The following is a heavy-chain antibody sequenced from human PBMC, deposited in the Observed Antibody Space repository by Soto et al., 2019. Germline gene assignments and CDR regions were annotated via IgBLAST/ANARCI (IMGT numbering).Heavy chain of an antibody. CDR3: ARGKFESTGWHRFDV. CDR2: VSHSGNT. D-gene: IGHD7-27*01. V-gene: IGHV4-34*01. CDR1: GGSFTGHF. Sequence: PSETLSLTCTVSGGSFTGHFWSWVRQPPGKGLEWIGEVSHSGNTKYYPSLRIRVTLSVDSSKNQISLALTSVTAADTAVYYCARGKFESTGWHRFDVWGQGTMVTVSS. J-gene: IGHJ3*01.